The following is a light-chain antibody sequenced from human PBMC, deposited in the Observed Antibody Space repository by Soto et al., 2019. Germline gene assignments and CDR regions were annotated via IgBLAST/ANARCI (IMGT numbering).Light chain of an antibody. CDR3: QQYNNWPIT. J-gene: IGKJ5*01. CDR2: GAS. CDR1: QSVSSN. V-gene: IGKV3-15*01. Sequence: EILLTKSSATLSVSPGERATLSFRASQSVSSNLAWYQQKPGQAPRLLIYGASTRATGIPARFSGSGSGAEFTLTISSLQSEDFAVYYCQQYNNWPITFGQGTLLEIK.